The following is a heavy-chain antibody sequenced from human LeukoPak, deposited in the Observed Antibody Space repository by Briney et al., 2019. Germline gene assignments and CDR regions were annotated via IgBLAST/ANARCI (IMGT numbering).Heavy chain of an antibody. CDR2: IFTDGSTT. CDR1: EFDFFSYG. Sequence: GGSLRLSCVASEFDFFSYGMQWVRQAPGKGLVWLSRIFTDGSTTIYADSVKGRFTISRDNAKNTLYLEMKSLRVEDTAVYYCARELPREVTLDYWGQGTLVTVSP. J-gene: IGHJ4*01. CDR3: ARELPREVTLDY. V-gene: IGHV3-74*01. D-gene: IGHD2-21*02.